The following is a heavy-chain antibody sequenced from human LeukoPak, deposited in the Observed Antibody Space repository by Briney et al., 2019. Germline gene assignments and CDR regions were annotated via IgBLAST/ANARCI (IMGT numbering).Heavy chain of an antibody. Sequence: ASVKVSCKASGYTFTSYGISWVRQAPGQGLEWMGWISAYNGNTNYAQKLQGRVTMTTDTSTSTAYMELRSLRSDDTAVYYCARGARYYGVYPWGDYWGQGTLVTVSS. D-gene: IGHD4-17*01. CDR3: ARGARYYGVYPWGDY. J-gene: IGHJ4*02. CDR2: ISAYNGNT. CDR1: GYTFTSYG. V-gene: IGHV1-18*01.